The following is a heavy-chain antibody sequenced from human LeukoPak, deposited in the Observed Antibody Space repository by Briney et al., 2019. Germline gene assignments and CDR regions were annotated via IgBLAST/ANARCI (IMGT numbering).Heavy chain of an antibody. CDR1: GFTFSNYW. D-gene: IGHD3-10*01. Sequence: GGSLRLSCAASGFTFSNYWMHWVRQGPGKGLVWVSCINSDGSTTSYADSVKGRFTISRDNAKNTLYLQMNSLRAEDTAVYYCARGTLDITKLRGVISPFDYWGQGTLVTVSS. J-gene: IGHJ4*02. CDR2: INSDGSTT. V-gene: IGHV3-74*01. CDR3: ARGTLDITKLRGVISPFDY.